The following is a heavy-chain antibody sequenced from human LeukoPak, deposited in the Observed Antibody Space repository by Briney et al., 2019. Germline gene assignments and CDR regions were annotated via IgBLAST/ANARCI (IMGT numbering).Heavy chain of an antibody. CDR3: AREPPTRAVRPSPYFDY. D-gene: IGHD6-6*01. CDR1: GNTFTGYY. J-gene: IGHJ4*02. Sequence: ASVKVSCTASGNTFTGYYIHWVRQAPGQGLEWMGWINPNSDDTKSPQKFQGSVILTRDTSISTAYMELSRLRSDDTAVYYCAREPPTRAVRPSPYFDYWGQGTLVTVSS. CDR2: INPNSDDT. V-gene: IGHV1-2*02.